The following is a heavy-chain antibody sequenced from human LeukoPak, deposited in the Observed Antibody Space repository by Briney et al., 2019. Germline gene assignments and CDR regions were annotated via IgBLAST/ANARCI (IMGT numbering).Heavy chain of an antibody. J-gene: IGHJ4*02. Sequence: ASVKVSCKASGYTFTSYGISWVRQAPGQGLEWMGWISAYNGNTNYAQKLQGRVTMTTNTSTSTAYMELRSLRSDDTDVYYCARASFPYSSSGDDYWGQGTLVTVSS. D-gene: IGHD6-6*01. CDR3: ARASFPYSSSGDDY. CDR1: GYTFTSYG. CDR2: ISAYNGNT. V-gene: IGHV1-18*01.